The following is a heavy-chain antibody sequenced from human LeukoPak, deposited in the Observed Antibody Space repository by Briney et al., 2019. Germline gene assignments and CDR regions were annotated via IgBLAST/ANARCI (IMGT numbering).Heavy chain of an antibody. CDR1: GFTLSSYD. CDR2: ISVSGGT. D-gene: IGHD1-26*01. CDR3: TRDSGTYNWLDP. Sequence: GGSLRLSCAASGFTLSSYDMSWVRQAPGKGLEWVSTISVSGGTYYADSVKGRVTISRDDSQNTAYLQMDSLKTEDTALYYCTRDSGTYNWLDPWGQGTLVTVSS. J-gene: IGHJ5*02. V-gene: IGHV3-23*01.